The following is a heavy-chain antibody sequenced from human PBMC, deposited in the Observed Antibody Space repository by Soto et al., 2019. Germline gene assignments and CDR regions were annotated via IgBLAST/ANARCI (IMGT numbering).Heavy chain of an antibody. CDR2: VIPIFGTA. Sequence: QVQLVQSGAEVKKPGSSVKVSCKASGGTFSSYAISWVRQAPGQGLEWMGGVIPIFGTANYAQKFQGRVTMTADESTSTAYMELSSLRSEDTDVYYCARWCTNGVCSHVPYYGIDAWGQGTTATVSS. J-gene: IGHJ6*02. D-gene: IGHD2-8*01. CDR3: ARWCTNGVCSHVPYYGIDA. CDR1: GGTFSSYA. V-gene: IGHV1-69*01.